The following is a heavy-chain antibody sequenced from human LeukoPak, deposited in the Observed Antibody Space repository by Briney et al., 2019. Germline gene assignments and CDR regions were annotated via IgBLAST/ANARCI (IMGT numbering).Heavy chain of an antibody. CDR1: GFTFSNTA. CDR2: LSSGGNT. V-gene: IGHV3-23*01. D-gene: IGHD2-2*03. J-gene: IGHJ4*02. Sequence: QSGGSLRLSCAVSGFTFSNTAMSWVRQAPGKGLEWVATLSSGGNTHYADSVQGRFTISRDSSKNMLYLQMNSLGVEDTAMYYCAKKVTGNGYHPFDYWGQGALVTVSS. CDR3: AKKVTGNGYHPFDY.